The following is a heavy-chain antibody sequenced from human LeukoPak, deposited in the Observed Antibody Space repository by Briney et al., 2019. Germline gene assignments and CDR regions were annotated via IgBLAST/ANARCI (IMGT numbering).Heavy chain of an antibody. D-gene: IGHD3-22*01. CDR2: ISGSGGST. CDR3: AKDRVYYDSSGYSRGNYYGMDV. CDR1: GFTFSSYA. V-gene: IGHV3-23*01. Sequence: GGSLRLSCAASGFTFSSYAMSWVRQAPGKGLEWVSVISGSGGSTYYADSVKGRFIISRDNSKNTLYLQMNSLRAEDTAVYHCAKDRVYYDSSGYSRGNYYGMDVWGQGTTVTVSS. J-gene: IGHJ6*02.